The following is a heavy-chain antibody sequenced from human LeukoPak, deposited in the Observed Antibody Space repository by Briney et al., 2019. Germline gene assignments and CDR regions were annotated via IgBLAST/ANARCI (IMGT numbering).Heavy chain of an antibody. V-gene: IGHV4-30-4*01. D-gene: IGHD3-10*01. Sequence: SETLSLTCTVSGGSISSGDYYWSWIRQPPGKGLEWIGYIFHTGSTFYNPSLKSRVTISVDISKNQFSLRLSSVTAADTAVYYCARELWFANAPGSWLDPWGQGTLVTVSS. CDR1: GGSISSGDYY. CDR2: IFHTGST. CDR3: ARELWFANAPGSWLDP. J-gene: IGHJ5*02.